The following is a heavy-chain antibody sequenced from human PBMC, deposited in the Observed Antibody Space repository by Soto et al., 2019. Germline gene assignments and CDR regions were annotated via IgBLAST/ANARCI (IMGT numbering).Heavy chain of an antibody. Sequence: QVQLVESGGGVVQPGRSLRLSCAASGFTFSSYGMHWVRQAPGKGLEWVAVIWYDGSNKYYADSVKGRFTISRDNSKNTLYRQMNSLRAEDTAVYYCARGYSSGWYRFDYWGQGTLVTVSS. V-gene: IGHV3-33*01. CDR3: ARGYSSGWYRFDY. CDR1: GFTFSSYG. D-gene: IGHD6-19*01. CDR2: IWYDGSNK. J-gene: IGHJ4*02.